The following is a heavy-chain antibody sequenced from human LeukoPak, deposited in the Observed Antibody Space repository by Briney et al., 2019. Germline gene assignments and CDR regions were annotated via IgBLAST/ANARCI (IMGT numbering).Heavy chain of an antibody. Sequence: GGSLRPSCAASGFTFSSYEMNWVRQAPGKGLEWVSYISSSGSTIYYADSVKGRFTISRDNAKNSLYLQMNSLRAEDTAVYYCASAYYDYVWGSYYYFDYWGQGTLVTVSS. D-gene: IGHD3-16*01. J-gene: IGHJ4*02. V-gene: IGHV3-48*03. CDR2: ISSSGSTI. CDR1: GFTFSSYE. CDR3: ASAYYDYVWGSYYYFDY.